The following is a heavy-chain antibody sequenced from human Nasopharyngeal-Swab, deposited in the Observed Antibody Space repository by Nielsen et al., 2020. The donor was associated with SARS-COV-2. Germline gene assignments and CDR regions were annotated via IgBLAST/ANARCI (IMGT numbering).Heavy chain of an antibody. CDR3: AREDPIAVAGNLDY. Sequence: GESLKISCAASGFTFSSYEMNWVRQAPGKGLEWVSSISSSSSYIYYADSVKGRFTISRDNAKNSLYLQMNSLRAEDTAVYYCAREDPIAVAGNLDYWGQGTLVTVSS. CDR2: ISSSSSYI. D-gene: IGHD6-19*01. V-gene: IGHV3-21*01. CDR1: GFTFSSYE. J-gene: IGHJ4*02.